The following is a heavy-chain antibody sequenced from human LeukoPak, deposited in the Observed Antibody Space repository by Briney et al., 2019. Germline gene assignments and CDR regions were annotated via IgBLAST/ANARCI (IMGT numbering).Heavy chain of an antibody. D-gene: IGHD3-22*01. Sequence: GGSLRLSCAASGLTINTNYMNWVRQAPGRGLEWLSVIYPGGVTKYAESVKGRFTVSRDIAKNTVYLEMNDLRAEDTALYYCAREIGYYFDSDDSRLRGRLDVWGKGTSVTVSS. CDR1: GLTINTNY. CDR3: AREIGYYFDSDDSRLRGRLDV. J-gene: IGHJ6*04. CDR2: IYPGGVT. V-gene: IGHV3-53*01.